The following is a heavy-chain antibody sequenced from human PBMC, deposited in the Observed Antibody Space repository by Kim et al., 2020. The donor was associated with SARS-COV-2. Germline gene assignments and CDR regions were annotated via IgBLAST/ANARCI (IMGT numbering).Heavy chain of an antibody. J-gene: IGHJ4*02. D-gene: IGHD5-12*01. V-gene: IGHV4-30-2*01. CDR1: GGSISSGGYS. Sequence: SETLSLTCAVSGGSISSGGYSWSWIRQPPGKGLEWIGYIYHSGSTYYNPSLKSRVTISVDRSKNQFSLKLSSVTAADTAVYYCARGLEMATIIFDYWGQGTLVTVSS. CDR3: ARGLEMATIIFDY. CDR2: IYHSGST.